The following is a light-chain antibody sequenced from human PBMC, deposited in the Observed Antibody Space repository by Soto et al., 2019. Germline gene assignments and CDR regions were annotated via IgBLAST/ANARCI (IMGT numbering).Light chain of an antibody. Sequence: QSALTQPASVSGSPGQSITISCTGTSSDVGGYNYVSWYQQHPGKAPKLMIYDVSNRPSGVSNRFSGSKSGNTASLTISGVQAQDEAAYYCGSYPSSSTLGFGGGTKLTVL. CDR1: SSDVGGYNY. J-gene: IGLJ2*01. CDR2: DVS. CDR3: GSYPSSSTLG. V-gene: IGLV2-14*01.